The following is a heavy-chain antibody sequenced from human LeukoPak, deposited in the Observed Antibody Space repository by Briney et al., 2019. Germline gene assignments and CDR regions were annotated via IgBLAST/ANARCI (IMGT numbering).Heavy chain of an antibody. V-gene: IGHV5-51*01. J-gene: IGHJ4*02. Sequence: GESLKISCKGSGYSFTSYWIGWVRQMPGKGLEWMGIIYPGDSDTTYSPSFQGQVTISADKSISIVYLQWSGLKASDTAMYYCARRRLTSSGCLDYWGQGTLVTVSS. CDR3: ARRRLTSSGCLDY. CDR2: IYPGDSDT. CDR1: GYSFTSYW. D-gene: IGHD6-19*01.